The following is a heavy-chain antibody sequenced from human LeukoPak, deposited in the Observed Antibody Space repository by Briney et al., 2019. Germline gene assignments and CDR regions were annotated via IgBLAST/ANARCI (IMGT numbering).Heavy chain of an antibody. D-gene: IGHD6-6*01. CDR1: GYPFNNYD. V-gene: IGHV1-8*01. CDR3: ARARAARRGTYYFDY. J-gene: IGHJ4*02. Sequence: GASVKVSCKASGYPFNNYDINWVRQATGQGLEWMGWMNPHSGKTGYAQNFQGRVTITRDTSASTAYMELSSLRSEDMAVYYCARARAARRGTYYFDYWGQGTLVTVSS. CDR2: MNPHSGKT.